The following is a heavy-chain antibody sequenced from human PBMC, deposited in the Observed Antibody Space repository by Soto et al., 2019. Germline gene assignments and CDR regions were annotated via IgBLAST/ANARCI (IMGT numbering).Heavy chain of an antibody. Sequence: GGSLRLSCAASGFTFSSYDMHWVRQATGKGLEWVSAIGTAGDTYYPGSVKGRFTISRENAKNSLYLQMNSLRAEDTAVYYCARDHTMDNYYYYGMDVWGQGTTVTVSS. J-gene: IGHJ6*02. V-gene: IGHV3-13*01. CDR1: GFTFSSYD. D-gene: IGHD3-10*01. CDR2: IGTAGDT. CDR3: ARDHTMDNYYYYGMDV.